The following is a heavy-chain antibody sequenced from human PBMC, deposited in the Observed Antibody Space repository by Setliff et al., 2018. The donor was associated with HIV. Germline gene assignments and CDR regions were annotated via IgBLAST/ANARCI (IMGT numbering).Heavy chain of an antibody. CDR2: IWYDGTNK. D-gene: IGHD6-19*01. Sequence: GGSLRLSCAASGFSFSSYGMHWVRQAPGKGLEWLALIWYDGTNKQYTDSVKGRFAISRDNSKNTLYLQMNSLRAEDTAVYYCASDQQWLAQGWGGPHYWGQGTLVTVSS. J-gene: IGHJ4*02. CDR1: GFSFSSYG. V-gene: IGHV3-33*01. CDR3: ASDQQWLAQGWGGPHY.